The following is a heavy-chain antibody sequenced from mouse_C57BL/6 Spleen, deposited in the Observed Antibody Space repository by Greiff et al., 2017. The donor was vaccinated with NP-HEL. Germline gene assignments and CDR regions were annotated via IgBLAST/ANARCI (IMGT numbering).Heavy chain of an antibody. V-gene: IGHV5-16*01. CDR1: GFTFSDYY. D-gene: IGHD1-1*01. CDR2: INYDGSST. Sequence: EVKLVESEGGLVQPGSSMKLSCTASGFTFSDYYMAWVRQVPEKGLEWVANINYDGSSTYYLDSLKSRFIISRDNAKNILYLQMSSLKSEDTATYYCARTTVEAMDYWGQGTSVTVSS. CDR3: ARTTVEAMDY. J-gene: IGHJ4*01.